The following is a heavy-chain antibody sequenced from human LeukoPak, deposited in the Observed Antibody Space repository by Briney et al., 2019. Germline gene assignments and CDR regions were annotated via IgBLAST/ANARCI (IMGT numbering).Heavy chain of an antibody. J-gene: IGHJ4*02. CDR1: GFTFSSYS. D-gene: IGHD3-22*01. Sequence: GGSLRLSCAASGFTFSSYSMNWVRQAPGKGLEWVSSISSSSSYIYYADSVKGLFTISRDNAKNSLYLQMNSLRAEDTAVYYCARDTYYYDSAFDYWGQGTLVTVSS. CDR3: ARDTYYYDSAFDY. V-gene: IGHV3-21*01. CDR2: ISSSSSYI.